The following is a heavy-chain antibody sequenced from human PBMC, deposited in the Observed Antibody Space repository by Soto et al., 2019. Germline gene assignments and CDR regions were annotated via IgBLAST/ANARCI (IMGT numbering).Heavy chain of an antibody. D-gene: IGHD3-22*01. CDR3: ARDQLYYNDISGRPLNAFDV. V-gene: IGHV6-1*01. Sequence: SQTLSLTCALSGDIVSSDSATWNWIRQSPSRGLEWLGRTYYRSKWYNDYALSVKGRFTISRDNAKNSLYLQMNSLRAEDTAVYYCARDQLYYNDISGRPLNAFDVWGQGTMVTVSS. J-gene: IGHJ3*01. CDR2: TYYRSKWYN. CDR1: GDIVSSDSAT.